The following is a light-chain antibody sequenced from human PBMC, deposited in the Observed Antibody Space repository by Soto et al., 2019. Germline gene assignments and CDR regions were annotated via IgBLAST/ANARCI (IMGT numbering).Light chain of an antibody. CDR3: QQYYSSPPT. CDR2: GAS. J-gene: IGKJ1*01. Sequence: IVLTQSPATLSLSPGKRATLSCRASQNISNYLIWYQQKPGQAPRLLIYGASRRATGIPDRFSGSGSGTDFTLTITSLQAEDVAVYYCQQYYSSPPTFGQGTKVDIK. V-gene: IGKV3-11*01. CDR1: QNISNY.